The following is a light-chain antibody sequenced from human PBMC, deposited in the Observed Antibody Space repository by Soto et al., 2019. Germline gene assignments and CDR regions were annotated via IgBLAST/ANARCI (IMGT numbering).Light chain of an antibody. V-gene: IGKV1-5*01. CDR2: DAS. Sequence: DIQMTQSPSTRSSSVGDIVTITFRPSQSIISWLAWYQQKPGKAPKLLIYDASSLDSGVPSRFSGSGSGTEFTLTISSLKPDDFATYYCQQYNSYSGTFGQGTKVDIK. CDR3: QQYNSYSGT. CDR1: QSIISW. J-gene: IGKJ1*01.